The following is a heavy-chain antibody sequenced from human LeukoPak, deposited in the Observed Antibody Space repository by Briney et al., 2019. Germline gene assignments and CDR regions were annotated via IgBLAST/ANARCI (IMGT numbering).Heavy chain of an antibody. CDR3: ATEALSGGYYYGGFDY. CDR2: FDPEDGET. J-gene: IGHJ4*02. V-gene: IGHV1-24*01. CDR1: GYTLTELS. D-gene: IGHD3-22*01. Sequence: ASVKVSCKVSGYTLTELSMHWVRQAPGKGLEWMGGFDPEDGETIYAQKFQGRVTMTEDTSTDTAYMELSSLRSEDTAMYYCATEALSGGYYYGGFDYWGQGTLVTVSS.